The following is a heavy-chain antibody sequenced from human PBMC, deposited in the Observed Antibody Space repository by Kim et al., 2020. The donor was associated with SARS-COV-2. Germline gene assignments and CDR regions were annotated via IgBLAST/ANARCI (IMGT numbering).Heavy chain of an antibody. CDR3: AKILEQLGSYYYYGMDV. D-gene: IGHD6-6*01. J-gene: IGHJ6*02. Sequence: GGSLRLSCAASGFTLSTYGMHWVRQAPGKGLEWVAVISYDGSKKYYADSVKGRFTISRDNSKNTLYLQMNSLRAEDTAVYYCAKILEQLGSYYYYGMDVWGQGTTVTVSS. V-gene: IGHV3-30*18. CDR1: GFTLSTYG. CDR2: ISYDGSKK.